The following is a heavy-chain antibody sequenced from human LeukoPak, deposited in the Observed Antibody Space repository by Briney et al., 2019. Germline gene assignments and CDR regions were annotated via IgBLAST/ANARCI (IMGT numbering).Heavy chain of an antibody. CDR3: ARGRAAAGYY. D-gene: IGHD6-13*01. J-gene: IGHJ4*02. V-gene: IGHV4-34*01. Sequence: SETLSLTCAVYGGSFSGYYWSWIRQPPGKGLEWIGEINHSGSTNYNPSLKSRVTISVDTSKNQFSLKLRSVTAADTAVYYCARGRAAAGYYWGQGTLVTVSS. CDR2: INHSGST. CDR1: GGSFSGYY.